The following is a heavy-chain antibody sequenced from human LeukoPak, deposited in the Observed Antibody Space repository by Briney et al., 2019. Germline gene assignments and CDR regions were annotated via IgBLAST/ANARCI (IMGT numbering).Heavy chain of an antibody. CDR2: IDPSDSYT. D-gene: IGHD3-16*01. V-gene: IGHV5-10-1*01. Sequence: GESLKISCKGFGYDFSNYWIGWVRQMPGKGLEWMGRIDPSDSYTKYSPSFQGHVTISADKSISTAYLQWSSLKASDTAMYYCASRGNPIDYWGQGTLVTVSS. J-gene: IGHJ4*02. CDR1: GYDFSNYW. CDR3: ASRGNPIDY.